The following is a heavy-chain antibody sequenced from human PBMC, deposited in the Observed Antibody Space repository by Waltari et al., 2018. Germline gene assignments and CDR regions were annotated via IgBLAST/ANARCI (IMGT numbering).Heavy chain of an antibody. D-gene: IGHD3-16*01. CDR1: GDTFTSYG. V-gene: IGHV1-69*01. CDR3: ARDMRGAYLFPAPFDF. CDR2: ITPASTAL. Sequence: QVQLVQSGAEVKKPGSSVQVSCKASGDTFTSYGIHWVRQAPGQGLEWMGGITPASTALIYAQSFQGRVTITADESTTTAYIEVSSLRSEDTAMYYCARDMRGAYLFPAPFDFWGQGTLVIVSS. J-gene: IGHJ4*02.